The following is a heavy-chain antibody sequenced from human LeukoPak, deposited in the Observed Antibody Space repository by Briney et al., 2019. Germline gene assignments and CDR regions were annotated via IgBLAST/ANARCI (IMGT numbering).Heavy chain of an antibody. J-gene: IGHJ4*02. CDR2: IQGDGSNT. V-gene: IGHV3-74*01. CDR1: GFTFSKNW. Sequence: GGSLRLSCVASGFTFSKNWMHWVRQAPGKGLVWVSRIQGDGSNTNYADSVKGRFSISRDNAKNTVYLQMNSLRAEDTGIYYCARGTSAGGPISPFDFWGQGTVVTVSS. D-gene: IGHD6-13*01. CDR3: ARGTSAGGPISPFDF.